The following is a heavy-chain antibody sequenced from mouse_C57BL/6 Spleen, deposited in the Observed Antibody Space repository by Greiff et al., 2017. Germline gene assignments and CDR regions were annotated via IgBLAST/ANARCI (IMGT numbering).Heavy chain of an antibody. CDR1: GYTFTSYW. D-gene: IGHD1-1*01. Sequence: QVQLQQPGAELVKPGASVKLSCKASGYTFTSYWMHWVKLRPGQGLEWIGMIHPNSGSTNYNEKFKSKATLTVDKSSSTAYMQLSSLTSEDSAVYDGARSGLLPFAYWGQGTLVTVSA. CDR3: ARSGLLPFAY. J-gene: IGHJ3*01. V-gene: IGHV1-64*01. CDR2: IHPNSGST.